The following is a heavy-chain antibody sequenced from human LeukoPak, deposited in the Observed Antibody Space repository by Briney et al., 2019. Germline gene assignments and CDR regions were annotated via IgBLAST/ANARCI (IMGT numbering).Heavy chain of an antibody. Sequence: GGSLGLSCAASGFTFSSHGMHWVRQAPGKGLEWVAFIRYDGSNKYYADSVKGRFTISRDNSKNTLYLQMNSLRAEDTAVYYCAKDHRGGSWYYFDYWGQGTLVTVSS. J-gene: IGHJ4*02. V-gene: IGHV3-30*02. CDR1: GFTFSSHG. D-gene: IGHD6-13*01. CDR2: IRYDGSNK. CDR3: AKDHRGGSWYYFDY.